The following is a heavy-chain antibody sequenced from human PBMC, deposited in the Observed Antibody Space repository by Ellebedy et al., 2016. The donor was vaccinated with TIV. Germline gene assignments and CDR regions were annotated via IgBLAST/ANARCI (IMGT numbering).Heavy chain of an antibody. J-gene: IGHJ4*02. CDR1: GYTFTSYA. V-gene: IGHV1-3*01. Sequence: ASVKVSCKASGYTFTSYAMHWVRQAPGQRLEWMGWINAGNGNTKYSQKFQGRVTITRDTSASTAYMEQSSLRSEDTAVYYCARGGVGRYCTNGVCLQALDYWGQGTLVTVSS. CDR2: INAGNGNT. CDR3: ARGGVGRYCTNGVCLQALDY. D-gene: IGHD2-8*01.